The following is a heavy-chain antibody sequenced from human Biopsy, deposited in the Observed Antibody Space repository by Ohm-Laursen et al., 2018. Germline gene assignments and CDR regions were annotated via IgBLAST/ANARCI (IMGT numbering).Heavy chain of an antibody. CDR1: GGTFNKYG. Sequence: GSSVKVSCKASGGTFNKYGITWVRQAPGQGLEWVGGVNTMVGTPKYAQKLQGRVTITVDKSTSTAYLDLSSMKSEDTAVYYCARDKTVLNYCFALDVWGQGTPVTVSS. D-gene: IGHD5-24*01. CDR3: ARDKTVLNYCFALDV. V-gene: IGHV1-69*06. CDR2: VNTMVGTP. J-gene: IGHJ6*01.